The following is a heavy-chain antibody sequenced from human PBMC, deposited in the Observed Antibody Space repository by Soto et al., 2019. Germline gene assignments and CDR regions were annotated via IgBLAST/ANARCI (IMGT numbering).Heavy chain of an antibody. J-gene: IGHJ4*02. CDR2: INHSGST. V-gene: IGHV4-34*01. CDR3: ARDRGYDYGLGYCSGGSCYYY. D-gene: IGHD2-15*01. CDR1: GGSFSGYY. Sequence: SETLSLTCAVYGGSFSGYYWSWIRQPPGKGLEWIGEINHSGSTNYNPSLKSRVTISVDTSKNQFSLKLSSVTAADTAVYYCARDRGYDYGLGYCSGGSCYYYWGQGTLVTVSS.